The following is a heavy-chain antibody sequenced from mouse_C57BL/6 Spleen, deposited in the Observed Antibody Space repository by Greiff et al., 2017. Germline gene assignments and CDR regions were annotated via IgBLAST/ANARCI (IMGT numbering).Heavy chain of an antibody. J-gene: IGHJ3*01. Sequence: QVQLKQSGAELVRPGSSVKLSCKASGYTFTSYWMHWVKQRPIQGLEWIGNIDPSDSETHYNQKFKDKATLTVDKSSSTAYMQLSSLTSEDSAVYYCARGDDYDEGFAYWGQGTLVTVSA. CDR2: IDPSDSET. CDR1: GYTFTSYW. CDR3: ARGDDYDEGFAY. D-gene: IGHD2-4*01. V-gene: IGHV1-52*01.